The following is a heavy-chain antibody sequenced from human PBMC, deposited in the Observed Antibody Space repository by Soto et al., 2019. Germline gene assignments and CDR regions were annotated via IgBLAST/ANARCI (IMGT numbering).Heavy chain of an antibody. CDR3: ARGAGGSSDHWYFDL. CDR2: IWYDGSNK. J-gene: IGHJ2*01. CDR1: GFTFSSYG. D-gene: IGHD2-15*01. Sequence: QVQLVESGGGVVQPGRSLRLSCAASGFTFSSYGMHWVRQAPGKGLEWVAVIWYDGSNKYYADSVKGRFTISRDNSKNTLYLQMNSLRAEDTALYYCARGAGGSSDHWYFDLWGRGTLVTVSS. V-gene: IGHV3-33*01.